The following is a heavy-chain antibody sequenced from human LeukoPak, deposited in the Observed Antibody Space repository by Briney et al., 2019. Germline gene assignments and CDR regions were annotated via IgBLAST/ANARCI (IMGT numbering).Heavy chain of an antibody. J-gene: IGHJ1*01. D-gene: IGHD3-22*01. V-gene: IGHV3-23*01. CDR1: GFTFSSYG. Sequence: PGGSLRLSCAASGFTFSSYGMSSVRQAPGKGLEWVSAISGTGGSTYYADSVKGRFTISRDNSKNALYLQVNSLRAEDTAVYYCAKGSGYYYSLYFQHWGQGTLVTVSS. CDR2: ISGTGGST. CDR3: AKGSGYYYSLYFQH.